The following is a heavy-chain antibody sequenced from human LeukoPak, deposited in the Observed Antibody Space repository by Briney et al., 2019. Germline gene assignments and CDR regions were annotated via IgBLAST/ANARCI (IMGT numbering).Heavy chain of an antibody. Sequence: GGSLRLSCAASGFTFSSYSMNWVRQAPGKGLEWVSSISSSSSYIYYADSVKGRFTISRDNTKNSLYLQMNSLRAEDTAVYYCARDLRQKYYGMDVWGQGTTVTVSS. D-gene: IGHD5/OR15-5a*01. J-gene: IGHJ6*02. CDR1: GFTFSSYS. V-gene: IGHV3-21*01. CDR3: ARDLRQKYYGMDV. CDR2: ISSSSSYI.